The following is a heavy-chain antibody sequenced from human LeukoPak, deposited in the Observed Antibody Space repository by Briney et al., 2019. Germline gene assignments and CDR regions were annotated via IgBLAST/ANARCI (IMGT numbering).Heavy chain of an antibody. CDR3: AKGSSSGWSNFDY. J-gene: IGHJ4*02. CDR1: GFMFSSYA. Sequence: GGSLRLSCAASGFMFSSYAMNWVRQVPGKGLEWASTISNTGASTYYADSVKGRFTISRDNPKSTLYLQMNSLRAEDTAVYYCAKGSSSGWSNFDYWGQGTLVTVSS. V-gene: IGHV3-23*01. D-gene: IGHD6-19*01. CDR2: ISNTGAST.